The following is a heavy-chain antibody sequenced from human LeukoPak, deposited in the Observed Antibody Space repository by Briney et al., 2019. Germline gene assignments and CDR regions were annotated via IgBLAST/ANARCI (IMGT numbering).Heavy chain of an antibody. CDR1: GFTFYDYT. V-gene: IGHV3-43*01. Sequence: SGGSLRLSCAASGFTFYDYTMHWVRQAPGKGLEWVSLISWDGGSTYCADSVKGRFTISRDNSKNSLYLQMNSLRTEDTALYYCAKDSTWGAEVGDAFDIWGQGTMVTVSS. CDR2: ISWDGGST. CDR3: AKDSTWGAEVGDAFDI. J-gene: IGHJ3*02. D-gene: IGHD3-16*01.